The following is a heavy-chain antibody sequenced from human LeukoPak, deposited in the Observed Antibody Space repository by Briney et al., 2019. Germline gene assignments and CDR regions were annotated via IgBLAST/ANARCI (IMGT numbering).Heavy chain of an antibody. J-gene: IGHJ2*01. CDR2: IRGSGVNT. CDR3: ARDPGSNWYGYFDL. V-gene: IGHV3-23*01. D-gene: IGHD6-13*01. CDR1: GFTFSNYA. Sequence: GGPLRLSCAASGFTFSNYAMTWVRQTPGKGLEWVSAIRGSGVNTYYADSVKGRFTISRDNSKNTLYLQMNSLTAEDTAVYYCARDPGSNWYGYFDLWGRGTLVTVSS.